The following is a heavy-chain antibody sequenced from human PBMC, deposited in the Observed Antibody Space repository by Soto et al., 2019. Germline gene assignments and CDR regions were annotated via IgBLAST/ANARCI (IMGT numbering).Heavy chain of an antibody. Sequence: EVQLLESGGGLIQPGGSLRLSCAASGFPFSTYEMTWARESPGKGLEWVAFITSSGGPTYYADSVRGRFSISRDNSKNTLYLQMDSLRVELTVRYYSVKGCWLDDWGQCTLVTVS. V-gene: IGHV3-23*01. CDR3: VKGCWLDD. CDR2: ITSSGGPT. CDR1: GFPFSTYE. J-gene: IGHJ5*02.